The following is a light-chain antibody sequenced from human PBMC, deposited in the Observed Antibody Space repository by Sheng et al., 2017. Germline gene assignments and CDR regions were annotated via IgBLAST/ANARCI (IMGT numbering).Light chain of an antibody. CDR1: SSNIGAGYD. J-gene: IGLJ2*01. V-gene: IGLV1-44*01. Sequence: QPVLTQPPSVSGAPGQRVTISCTGSSSNIGAGYDVHWYQQLPGTAPKLLIYGDNQWPSGVPDRFSGSKSGTSASLAISGLQSEDEADYYCAAWDDSLNGVVFGGGTKLTVL. CDR3: AAWDDSLNGVV. CDR2: GDN.